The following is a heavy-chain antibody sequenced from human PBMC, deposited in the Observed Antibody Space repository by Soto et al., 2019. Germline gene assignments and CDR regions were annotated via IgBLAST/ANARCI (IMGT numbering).Heavy chain of an antibody. Sequence: GGSLRLSCAASGFTFSDYYMSWIRQAPGKGLEWVSYISSSGSTIYYADSVKGPFTISRDNAKNSLYLQMNSLRAEDTAVYYCARDGVVVPAATLDYGGQGTLVTVSS. CDR3: ARDGVVVPAATLDY. V-gene: IGHV3-11*01. J-gene: IGHJ4*02. CDR1: GFTFSDYY. D-gene: IGHD2-2*01. CDR2: ISSSGSTI.